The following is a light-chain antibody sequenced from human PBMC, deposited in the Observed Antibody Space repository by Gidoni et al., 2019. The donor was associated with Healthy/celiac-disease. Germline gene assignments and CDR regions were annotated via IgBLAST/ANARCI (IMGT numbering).Light chain of an antibody. J-gene: IGLJ1*01. V-gene: IGLV1-51*01. CDR1: SSNIGNNY. CDR3: GTWDSSLSAYV. Sequence: QSVLTQPPSLSAAPGQKVTISCSGCSSNIGNNYVSWYQQLPGTAPKLLIYDNNKRPSGIPDRFSGAKSGTSATLGITGLQTGDEADYYCGTWDSSLSAYVFGTGTKVTVL. CDR2: DNN.